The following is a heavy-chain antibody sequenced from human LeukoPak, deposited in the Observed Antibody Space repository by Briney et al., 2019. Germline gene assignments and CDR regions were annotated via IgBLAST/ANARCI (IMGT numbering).Heavy chain of an antibody. CDR2: IKEDGSDK. V-gene: IGHV3-7*01. CDR1: GITFSNHW. CDR3: ARGGGSGSYYKRVFDY. D-gene: IGHD3-10*01. Sequence: PGGSLRLSCAASGITFSNHWMYWVRQAPGKGLEWVAHIKEDGSDKNYVNSVKGRFTISRDNAKNSLYLQMNSLRAEDTAVYYCARGGGSGSYYKRVFDYWGQGNLVTVSS. J-gene: IGHJ4*02.